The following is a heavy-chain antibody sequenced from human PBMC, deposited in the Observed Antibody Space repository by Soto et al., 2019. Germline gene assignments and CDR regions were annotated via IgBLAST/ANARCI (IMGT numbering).Heavy chain of an antibody. CDR1: GFTFDDYA. Sequence: GGSLRLSCAASGFTFDDYAMHWVRQAPGKGLEWVSGISWNSGSIGYADSVKGRFTISRDNAKNSLYLQMNSLRAEDTALYYCAKDTRDCSSTSCFYYYYYYMDVWGKGTTVTVSS. V-gene: IGHV3-9*01. J-gene: IGHJ6*03. CDR3: AKDTRDCSSTSCFYYYYYYMDV. CDR2: ISWNSGSI. D-gene: IGHD2-2*01.